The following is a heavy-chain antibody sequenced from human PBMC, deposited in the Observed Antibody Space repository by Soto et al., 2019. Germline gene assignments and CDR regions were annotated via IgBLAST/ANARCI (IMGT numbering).Heavy chain of an antibody. D-gene: IGHD3-3*01. CDR3: ARDKYYDFWIGYSNYYFDY. V-gene: IGHV3-7*03. J-gene: IGHJ4*02. CDR1: GFTFSSYW. Sequence: GGSLRLSCAASGFTFSSYWMSWVRQAPGKGLAWVADIKQDGTEKYYVDSVKGRFTISRDNAKNSLYLQMNSLRAEDTAVYYCARDKYYDFWIGYSNYYFDYWGQGALVTVSS. CDR2: IKQDGTEK.